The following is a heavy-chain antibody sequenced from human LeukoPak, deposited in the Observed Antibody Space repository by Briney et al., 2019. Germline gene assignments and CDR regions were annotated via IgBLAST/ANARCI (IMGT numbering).Heavy chain of an antibody. V-gene: IGHV1-46*01. CDR1: GYTFTSYY. CDR2: INPSGGST. D-gene: IGHD6-13*01. J-gene: IGHJ4*02. CDR3: AREVYSSSEFDY. Sequence: GASVKVSCKASGYTFTSYYMYWVRQAPGQGLEWMGIINPSGGSTSYAQRFQGRVTMTRDTSTSTVYTELSSLRSEDTAVYYCAREVYSSSEFDYWGQGTLVTVSS.